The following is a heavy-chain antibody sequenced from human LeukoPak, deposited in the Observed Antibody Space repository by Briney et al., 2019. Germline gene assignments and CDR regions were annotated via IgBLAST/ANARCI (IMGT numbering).Heavy chain of an antibody. J-gene: IGHJ4*02. Sequence: SETMSLTCVVSGDFVNNWWTWVRQPPGKGLEWIGETHHTRGTNYKPSLRDRAAISMDKSRNQFSLKLTSVTAADTAVYYCARDVNFGETWAFDYWGQGILVTVSS. D-gene: IGHD4-17*01. CDR1: GDFVNNW. CDR2: THHTRGT. CDR3: ARDVNFGETWAFDY. V-gene: IGHV4/OR15-8*02.